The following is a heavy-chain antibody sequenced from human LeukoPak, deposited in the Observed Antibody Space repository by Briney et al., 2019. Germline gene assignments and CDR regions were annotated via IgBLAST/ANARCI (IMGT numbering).Heavy chain of an antibody. D-gene: IGHD1-26*01. V-gene: IGHV3-21*01. Sequence: PGGSLRLSCAASGFTFSSYSMNWVRQAPGKGLEWVSFISSSSAHINYADSVKGRFTISRDNPRNSLYLQMNSLRAEDTAVYYCARDIGGSYTAVDYWGQGTLVTVSS. J-gene: IGHJ4*02. CDR1: GFTFSSYS. CDR3: ARDIGGSYTAVDY. CDR2: ISSSSAHI.